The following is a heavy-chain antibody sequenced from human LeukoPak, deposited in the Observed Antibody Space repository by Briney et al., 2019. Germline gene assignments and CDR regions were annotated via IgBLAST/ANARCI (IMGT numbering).Heavy chain of an antibody. J-gene: IGHJ4*02. V-gene: IGHV3-21*01. CDR3: ARDRGGNPRDY. CDR1: GFTFSSYS. CDR2: ISSSSSYI. Sequence: GGSLRHSCAASGFTFSSYSMNWVRQAPGKGLEWVSSISSSSSYIFYADSVKGRFTISRDNAKNSLYLQMNSLRAEDTAVYYCARDRGGNPRDYWGQGTLVTVSS. D-gene: IGHD4-23*01.